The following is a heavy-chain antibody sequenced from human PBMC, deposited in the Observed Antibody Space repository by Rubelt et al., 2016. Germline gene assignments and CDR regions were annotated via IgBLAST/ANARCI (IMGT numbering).Heavy chain of an antibody. V-gene: IGHV4-39*01. CDR2: VFYSGST. D-gene: IGHD6-19*01. CDR1: GGSISSSRHY. J-gene: IGHJ5*02. Sequence: QLLLQETGPGLVKPSETLSLTCTVSGGSISSSRHYWGWIRQSPGKGLEWIGTVFYSGSTYYNPPLRSRVTMSVDTSKNQLSLTLRSVTASETAIYYCARRVALPGPGSWVDPWGQGTLVTVSS. CDR3: ARRVALPGPGSWVDP.